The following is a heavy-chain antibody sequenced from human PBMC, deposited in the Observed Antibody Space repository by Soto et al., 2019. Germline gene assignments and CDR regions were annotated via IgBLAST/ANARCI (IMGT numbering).Heavy chain of an antibody. D-gene: IGHD2-21*02. J-gene: IGHJ5*02. Sequence: SETLSLTCTVSGGSILDSTYYWAWIRQSPGKGLEWIGTIFYSGSTNYNPSLKSRVTISVDTSKNQFSLKLSSVTAADTAVYYCARYVVVTATQNNWFDPWGQGTLVTVSS. CDR2: IFYSGST. CDR1: GGSILDSTYY. V-gene: IGHV4-39*07. CDR3: ARYVVVTATQNNWFDP.